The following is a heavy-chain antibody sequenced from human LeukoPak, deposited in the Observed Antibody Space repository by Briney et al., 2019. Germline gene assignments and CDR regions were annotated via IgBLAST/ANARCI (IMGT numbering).Heavy chain of an antibody. J-gene: IGHJ4*01. V-gene: IGHV3-7*01. CDR3: AGPPQAGPFDY. CDR1: GFIFKNYW. D-gene: IGHD6-19*01. Sequence: GGSLRLSCAASGFIFKNYWLTWVRQAPGKGLEWVANIKPDGSKKTYVDSVKGRFTISRDNAKNSLYLQMNSLRAEDTAVYYCAGPPQAGPFDYWGHGTLVTVSS. CDR2: IKPDGSKK.